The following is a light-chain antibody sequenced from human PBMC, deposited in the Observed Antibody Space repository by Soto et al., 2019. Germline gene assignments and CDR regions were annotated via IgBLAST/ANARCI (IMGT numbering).Light chain of an antibody. CDR1: SSDVGRYNL. V-gene: IGLV2-23*01. CDR2: EGS. J-gene: IGLJ1*01. CDR3: CSYAGSTYV. Sequence: QSVLTQPASVSGSPGQSITISCTGTSSDVGRYNLVSWYQQHPDKAPKLMIYEGSKRPSGVSNRFSGSKSGSTASLTISGLQVDDEADYFCCSYAGSTYVFGTGTKVTVL.